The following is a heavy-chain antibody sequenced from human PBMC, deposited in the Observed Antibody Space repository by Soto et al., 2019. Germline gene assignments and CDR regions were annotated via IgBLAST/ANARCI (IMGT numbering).Heavy chain of an antibody. D-gene: IGHD3-3*01. CDR3: ACFISGVVH. J-gene: IGHJ4*02. V-gene: IGHV3-72*01. CDR1: GFTLSDHY. CDR2: TKHKPEEYIT. Sequence: EVQLVESGGGLVQPGRSLRLSCAASGFTLSDHYMDWVRQAPGKGLEWVARTKHKPEEYITEYAAAVKGRFTISRDDSENTLYLQMNSLKTEDTAVYFCACFISGVVHWGQGTLVTVSS.